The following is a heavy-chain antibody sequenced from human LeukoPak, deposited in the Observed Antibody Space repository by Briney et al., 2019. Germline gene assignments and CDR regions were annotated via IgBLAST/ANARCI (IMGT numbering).Heavy chain of an antibody. CDR3: ARVSGGDIVVVVAATLENWFDP. CDR1: GYTFTSYG. Sequence: ASVKVSCKASGYTFTSYGISWVRQAPGQGREWMGWISAYNGNTNYAQKLQGRVTMTTDTSTSTAYMELRSLRSDDTAVYYCARVSGGDIVVVVAATLENWFDPWGQGTLVTVSS. J-gene: IGHJ5*02. V-gene: IGHV1-18*04. D-gene: IGHD2-15*01. CDR2: ISAYNGNT.